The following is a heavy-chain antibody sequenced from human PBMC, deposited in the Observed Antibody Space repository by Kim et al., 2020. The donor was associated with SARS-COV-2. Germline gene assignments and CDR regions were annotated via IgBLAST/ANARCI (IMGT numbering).Heavy chain of an antibody. CDR1: GFTFSSYA. CDR2: ISGSGGST. D-gene: IGHD2-15*01. CDR3: AKDWVEEGPLDYYYYGMDV. V-gene: IGHV3-23*01. Sequence: GGSLRLSCAASGFTFSSYAMSWVRQAPGKGLEWVSAISGSGGSTYYADSVKGRFTISRDNSKNTLYLQMNSLRAEDTAVYYCAKDWVEEGPLDYYYYGMDVWGQGTTVTVSS. J-gene: IGHJ6*02.